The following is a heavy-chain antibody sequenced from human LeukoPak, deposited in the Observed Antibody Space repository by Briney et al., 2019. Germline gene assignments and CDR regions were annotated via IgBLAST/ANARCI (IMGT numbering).Heavy chain of an antibody. Sequence: SETLSLTCSVSGGPISSYYWNWIRQPPGKRLEWIGYIFYSGSTSYNPSLKSRVTISLDKSKTKFSLKLNSVTAEDTAVYYCARARYYYGSGSYLPDYWGQGNLVTVSS. CDR3: ARARYYYGSGSYLPDY. CDR2: IFYSGST. J-gene: IGHJ4*02. V-gene: IGHV4-59*01. D-gene: IGHD3-10*01. CDR1: GGPISSYY.